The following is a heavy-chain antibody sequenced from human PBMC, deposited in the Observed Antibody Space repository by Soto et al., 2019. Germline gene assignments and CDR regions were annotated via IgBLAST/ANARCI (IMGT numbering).Heavy chain of an antibody. CDR2: IYPGDSDS. J-gene: IGHJ4*02. V-gene: IGHV5-51*01. CDR3: AKHEGYCSTTTCSNFDY. CDR1: GYTFTSYW. D-gene: IGHD2-2*01. Sequence: PGESLKISCNASGYTFTSYWIAWVRQMPGKGLEWMGIIYPGDSDSSYSPSFQGQVTISADKSINTAYLHWSSLKASDTAIYYCAKHEGYCSTTTCSNFDYWGQGTLVTVSS.